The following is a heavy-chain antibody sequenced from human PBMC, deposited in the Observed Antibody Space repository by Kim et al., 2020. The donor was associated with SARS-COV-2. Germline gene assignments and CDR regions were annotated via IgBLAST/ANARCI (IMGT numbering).Heavy chain of an antibody. V-gene: IGHV3-30*04. CDR1: GFTFSSYA. CDR3: ARAGHYDSSGYYYAFDI. J-gene: IGHJ3*02. CDR2: ISYDGSNK. Sequence: GGSLRLSCAASGFTFSSYAMHWVRQAPGKGLEWVAVISYDGSNKYYADSVKGRFTISRDNSKNTLYLQMNSLRAEDTAVYYCARAGHYDSSGYYYAFDIWGQGTMVTVSS. D-gene: IGHD3-22*01.